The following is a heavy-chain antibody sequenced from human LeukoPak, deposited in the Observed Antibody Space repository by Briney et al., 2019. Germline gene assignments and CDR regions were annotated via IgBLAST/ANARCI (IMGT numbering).Heavy chain of an antibody. Sequence: SETLSLTCAVYGGSFCGYYWSWIRQPPGKGLEWIGEINHSGSTNYNPSLKSRVTISVDTSKNQFSLKLSSVTAADTAVYYCARGHRGVRLGYYYGMDVWGQGTTVTVSS. D-gene: IGHD3-10*01. CDR2: INHSGST. CDR3: ARGHRGVRLGYYYGMDV. J-gene: IGHJ6*02. V-gene: IGHV4-34*01. CDR1: GGSFCGYY.